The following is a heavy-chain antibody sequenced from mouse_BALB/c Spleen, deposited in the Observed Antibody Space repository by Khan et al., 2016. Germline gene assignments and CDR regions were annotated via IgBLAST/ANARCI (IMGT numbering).Heavy chain of an antibody. Sequence: QVQLQQSGPELVKPGASVKISCKASGYSFTSYYIHWVKQRPGQGLEWIGWIFPGSGNTKYNEKFKGKATLTADTSSITAYMQLSSLTSEDSAVYYSAREYYGSSYVFDYWDQGTTLTVSS. CDR1: GYSFTSYY. CDR2: IFPGSGNT. D-gene: IGHD1-1*01. J-gene: IGHJ2*01. CDR3: AREYYGSSYVFDY. V-gene: IGHV1-66*01.